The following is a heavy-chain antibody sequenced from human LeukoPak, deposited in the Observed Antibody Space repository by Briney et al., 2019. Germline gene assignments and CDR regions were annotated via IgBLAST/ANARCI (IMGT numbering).Heavy chain of an antibody. CDR3: ARGTPLLEHSSGENFDY. CDR1: GGSISSYY. J-gene: IGHJ4*02. Sequence: SETLSLTCTVSGGSISSYYWSWIRQPPGKGLEWIGYIYYSGSTNYNPSLKSRVTISVDTSKNQFSLKLSSVTAADTAVYYCARGTPLLEHSSGENFDYWGQGTLVTVSS. CDR2: IYYSGST. D-gene: IGHD3-22*01. V-gene: IGHV4-59*08.